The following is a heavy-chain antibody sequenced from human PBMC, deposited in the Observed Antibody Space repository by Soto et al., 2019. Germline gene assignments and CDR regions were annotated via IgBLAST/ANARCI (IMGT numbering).Heavy chain of an antibody. D-gene: IGHD6-13*01. V-gene: IGHV3-23*01. CDR1: GFTFINYA. CDR2: IGGGDGST. Sequence: EVQLLESGGGLVQPGGSLRLSCEASGFTFINYAMSWVRQAPGKGLEWVSTIGGGDGSTYYADSVKGPFTISRDNSNSALYLQMNSLRVGDTAIYYCAKGILVKPPGTRTFDIWGQGTMVILSS. CDR3: AKGILVKPPGTRTFDI. J-gene: IGHJ3*02.